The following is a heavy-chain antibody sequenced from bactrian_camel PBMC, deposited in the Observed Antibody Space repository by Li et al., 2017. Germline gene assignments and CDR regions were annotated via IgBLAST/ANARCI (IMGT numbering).Heavy chain of an antibody. CDR3: AAAPGCSRGFAFVQIMYTS. D-gene: IGHD2*01. CDR2: IFSGGHNT. J-gene: IGHJ6*01. Sequence: VQLVESGGGSVQAGGSLNLSCAVSGYTFSSGYMAWFRQAPGKEREGVAAIFSGGHNTFYADSVKGRFTISQENAKNTVYLQMNSAKPEDTGMYICAAAPGCSRGFAFVQIMYTSWGQGTQVTVS. CDR1: GYTFSSGY. V-gene: IGHV3S40*01.